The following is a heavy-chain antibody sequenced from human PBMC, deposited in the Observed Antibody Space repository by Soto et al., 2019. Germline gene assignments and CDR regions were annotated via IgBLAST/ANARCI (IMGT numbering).Heavy chain of an antibody. D-gene: IGHD6-19*01. V-gene: IGHV4-59*08. CDR2: IYSSGST. CDR3: ARTTGIAVAGSL. Sequence: SETLSLTCTVSGDSISSYCWSWIRQPPAKGLEPIGYIYSSGSTTYTPSLKSRVTISLDTSKNPSPLTLRSVTAADTPVYYCARTTGIAVAGSLWGQGTLVTVSS. CDR1: GDSISSYC. J-gene: IGHJ4*02.